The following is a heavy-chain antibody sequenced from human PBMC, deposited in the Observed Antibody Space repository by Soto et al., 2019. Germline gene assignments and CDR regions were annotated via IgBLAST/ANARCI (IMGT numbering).Heavy chain of an antibody. J-gene: IGHJ5*02. CDR2: INPSGGST. CDR3: ARDEVYDIVTGYPGSHNWFDP. D-gene: IGHD3-9*01. V-gene: IGHV1-46*01. Sequence: GASVKVSCKASGYTCTIYKMRWVRQSPGQGLEWMGIINPSGGSTSYAQKSQGRDTMTRDTSTRSVYMELSSLRSEDTAVYYCARDEVYDIVTGYPGSHNWFDPWGQGTLVTVS. CDR1: GYTCTIYK.